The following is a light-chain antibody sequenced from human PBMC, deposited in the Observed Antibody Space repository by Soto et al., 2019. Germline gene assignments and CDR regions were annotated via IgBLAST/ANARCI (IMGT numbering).Light chain of an antibody. CDR2: GAS. CDR1: QSVSSSY. J-gene: IGKJ2*01. V-gene: IGKV3-20*01. CDR3: QQYGSSPDT. Sequence: EIVLTQSPGTLSLSPGERVTLSCRASQSVSSSYLAWYQQKPGQAPRLLIYGASSRATGIPDRFSGSGSGTDFTLTTSRLEPEDFAVYYCQQYGSSPDTFGQGTKLEIK.